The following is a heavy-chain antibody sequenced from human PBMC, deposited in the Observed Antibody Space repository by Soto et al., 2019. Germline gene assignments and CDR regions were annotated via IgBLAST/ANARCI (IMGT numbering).Heavy chain of an antibody. CDR1: GFTFSSYA. V-gene: IGHV3-30-3*01. J-gene: IGHJ2*01. D-gene: IGHD4-4*01. Sequence: QVQLVESGGGVVQPGRSLRLSCEASGFTFSSYAMHWVRQVPGKGLAWVAVISYYGSNKYYADSVKGRFTISRDNSKNTLYLQMNSLRAEDTAVYYCARPLWRDDYNWGYFDLWGRGTLVTVSS. CDR3: ARPLWRDDYNWGYFDL. CDR2: ISYYGSNK.